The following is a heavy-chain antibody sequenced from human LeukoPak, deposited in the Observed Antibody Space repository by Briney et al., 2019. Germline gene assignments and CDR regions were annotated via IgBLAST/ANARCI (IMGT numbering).Heavy chain of an antibody. CDR2: IKSKTDGGTT. J-gene: IGHJ6*03. Sequence: GSLRLSCAASGFTFSNAWMSWVRQAPGKGLEWVGRIKSKTDGGTTDYAAPVKGRFTISRDDSKNTLYLQMNSLKTEDTAVYYCASMGGSGYYFEMGYYYYMDVWGKGTTVTISS. CDR3: ASMGGSGYYFEMGYYYYMDV. D-gene: IGHD3-22*01. CDR1: GFTFSNAW. V-gene: IGHV3-15*01.